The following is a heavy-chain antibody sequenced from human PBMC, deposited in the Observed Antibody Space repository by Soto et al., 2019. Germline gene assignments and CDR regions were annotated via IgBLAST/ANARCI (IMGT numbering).Heavy chain of an antibody. J-gene: IGHJ4*02. D-gene: IGHD7-27*01. V-gene: IGHV1-69*02. CDR2: IIPILGIA. CDR1: GGTFSSYT. Sequence: QVQLVQSGADVKEPGSSEKVSSKASGGTFSSYTISWVREAPGQGLEWMGRIIPILGIANYAQKFQGRVTITADKSTSTAYMELSSLRSEDTAVYYCATMNWGSILWGQGTLVTVSS. CDR3: ATMNWGSIL.